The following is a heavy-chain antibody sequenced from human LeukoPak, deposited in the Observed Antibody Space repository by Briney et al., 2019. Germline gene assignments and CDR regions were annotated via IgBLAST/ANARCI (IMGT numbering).Heavy chain of an antibody. D-gene: IGHD6-19*01. CDR1: GGSISRYY. CDR2: IYYSGST. Sequence: NPSETLSLTCTVSGGSISRYYWSWIRQPPGEGLEWIGYIYYSGSTNYNPSLKSRVTISVDTSKNQFSLKLSSVTAADTAVYYCARSADPTPLDDWGKGTPVTVSS. J-gene: IGHJ6*04. CDR3: ARSADPTPLDD. V-gene: IGHV4-59*01.